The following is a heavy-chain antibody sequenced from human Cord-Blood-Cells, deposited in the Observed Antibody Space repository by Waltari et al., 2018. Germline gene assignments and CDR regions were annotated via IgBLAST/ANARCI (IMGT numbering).Heavy chain of an antibody. CDR3: AREGLGYCSSTSCYALDY. CDR1: GGSFSGYY. CDR2: INHSGST. D-gene: IGHD2-2*01. J-gene: IGHJ4*02. Sequence: QVQLQQWGAGLLKLSETLSLTCAVYGGSFSGYYWSWIRQPPGKGLEWIGEINHSGSTNYNPSLKRRVTISVDTSKNQFSLKLSSVTAADTAVYYCAREGLGYCSSTSCYALDYWGQGTLVTVSS. V-gene: IGHV4-34*01.